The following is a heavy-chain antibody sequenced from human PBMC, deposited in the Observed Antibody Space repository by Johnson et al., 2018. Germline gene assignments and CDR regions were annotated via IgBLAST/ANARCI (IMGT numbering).Heavy chain of an antibody. J-gene: IGHJ2*01. Sequence: VQLVQSGGGVVQPGRSLRLSCAASGFTFSSYTMNWVRQAPGKGLEWVSAISGSGGSSYYADSVKGRFALLRDNSKNTLYLQMNSLRAEDPAVYYCARDGLYYYEGSGYYDPDWYFELWGRCTLVTFSS. CDR2: ISGSGGSS. D-gene: IGHD3-22*01. V-gene: IGHV3-23*04. CDR3: ARDGLYYYEGSGYYDPDWYFEL. CDR1: GFTFSSYT.